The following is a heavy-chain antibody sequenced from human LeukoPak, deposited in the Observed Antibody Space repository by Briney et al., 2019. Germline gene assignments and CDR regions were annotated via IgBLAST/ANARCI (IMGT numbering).Heavy chain of an antibody. Sequence: PGRSLRLSCAASGFTFDDYAMHWVRQAPGKGLEWVSGISWNSGSIGYADSVKGRFTISRDNAKNSLYLQMNSLRADDTAVYYCAKDYPGELLVYFDYWGQGTLVTVSS. CDR2: ISWNSGSI. CDR1: GFTFDDYA. CDR3: AKDYPGELLVYFDY. D-gene: IGHD1-26*01. J-gene: IGHJ4*02. V-gene: IGHV3-9*01.